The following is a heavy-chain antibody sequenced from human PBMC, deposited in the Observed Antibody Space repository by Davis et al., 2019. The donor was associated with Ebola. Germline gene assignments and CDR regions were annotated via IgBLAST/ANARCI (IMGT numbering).Heavy chain of an antibody. CDR3: ARDRQWNDAFDI. D-gene: IGHD1-1*01. CDR2: ISSTSTYT. V-gene: IGHV3-11*06. Sequence: GGSLRLSCTASGFTFSDYYMSWIRQAPGKGLEWISYISSTSTYTNYADSVTGRFTISRDNAKNSLYLQMNSLRGDDTGVYYCARDRQWNDAFDIWGQGTMVTVSS. J-gene: IGHJ3*02. CDR1: GFTFSDYY.